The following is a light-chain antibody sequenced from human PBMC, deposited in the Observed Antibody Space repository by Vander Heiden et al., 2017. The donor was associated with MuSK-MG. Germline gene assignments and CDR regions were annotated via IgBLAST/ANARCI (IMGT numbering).Light chain of an antibody. J-gene: IGKJ2*01. CDR1: QSVFYSSNNKNY. V-gene: IGKV4-1*01. CDR3: HQYDTTPYT. CDR2: WAS. Sequence: DIVMTQSPDSLAVSLGERATINCKSSQSVFYSSNNKNYLAWYQQKPGQPPKLLIYWASTRESGVPDRFSGSGSGTDFTLTISSLQAEDVAVYYCHQYDTTPYTFGQGTKLXIK.